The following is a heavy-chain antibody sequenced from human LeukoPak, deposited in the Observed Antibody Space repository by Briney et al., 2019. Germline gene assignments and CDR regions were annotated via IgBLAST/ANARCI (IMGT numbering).Heavy chain of an antibody. V-gene: IGHV4-4*02. D-gene: IGHD2-15*01. CDR3: ARDTQ. CDR2: VYHSGAT. CDR1: GDSISSTGC. Sequence: SETLSLTCTVSGDSISSTGCWTWVRQPPGEGLEWIGEVYHSGATNYNPSLKSRVTMSVDKSKNQFSLKVNSVTAADTAVYYCARDTQWGQGTLVTVSS. J-gene: IGHJ4*02.